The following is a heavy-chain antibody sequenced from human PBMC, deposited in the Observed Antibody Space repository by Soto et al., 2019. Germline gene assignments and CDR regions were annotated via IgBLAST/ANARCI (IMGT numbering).Heavy chain of an antibody. D-gene: IGHD6-13*01. CDR1: GGSISSGGYS. CDR3: ARARIAASPFDY. J-gene: IGHJ4*02. Sequence: LSLTCAVSGGSISSGGYSWSWIRQPPGKGLEWIGYIYHSGSTYYNPSLKSRVTISVDRSKNQFSLKLSSVTAAGTAVYYCARARIAASPFDYWGQGTLVTVSS. CDR2: IYHSGST. V-gene: IGHV4-30-2*01.